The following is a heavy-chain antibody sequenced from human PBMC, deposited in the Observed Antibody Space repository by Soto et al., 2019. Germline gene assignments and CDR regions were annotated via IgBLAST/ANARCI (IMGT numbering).Heavy chain of an antibody. J-gene: IGHJ4*02. CDR1: GFNFDDYV. Sequence: EVQLVESGGGLVQPGRSLRLSCAASGFNFDDYVMHWVRQAPGKGLEWVASISWNGDDIGYADSVKGRFTISRDNAKNSLFLQMNSLRTGDSGLYYCAKDVMPTWLQHLDSWGQGTLVTVSS. CDR3: AKDVMPTWLQHLDS. D-gene: IGHD5-12*01. CDR2: ISWNGDDI. V-gene: IGHV3-9*01.